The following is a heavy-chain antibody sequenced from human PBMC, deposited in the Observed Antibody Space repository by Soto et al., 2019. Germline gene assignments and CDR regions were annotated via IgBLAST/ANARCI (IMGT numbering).Heavy chain of an antibody. CDR1: GFTFSDFY. Sequence: GGSLRLSCAASGFTFSDFYMSWVRQAPGKGLEWVSYISSNSGTFTNHADSVEGRFTISRDNAKNTVYLQMNSLRAEDTAVYYCTRDASRDSSARGWFDPWGPGTLVTVSS. CDR3: TRDASRDSSARGWFDP. V-gene: IGHV3-11*06. J-gene: IGHJ5*02. D-gene: IGHD6-13*01. CDR2: ISSNSGTFT.